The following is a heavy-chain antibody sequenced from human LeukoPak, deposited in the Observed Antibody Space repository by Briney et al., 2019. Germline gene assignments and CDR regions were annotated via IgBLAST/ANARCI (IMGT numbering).Heavy chain of an antibody. J-gene: IGHJ4*02. CDR2: IYYSGST. CDR3: ARDRETRGTGFDY. Sequence: SETLSVTCTVSGGSISSGDYYWSWIRQPPGKGLEWIGYIYYSGSTYYNPSLKSRVTISVDTSKNQFSLKLSSVTAADTAVYYCARDRETRGTGFDYWGQGTLVTVSS. CDR1: GGSISSGDYY. D-gene: IGHD3/OR15-3a*01. V-gene: IGHV4-30-4*01.